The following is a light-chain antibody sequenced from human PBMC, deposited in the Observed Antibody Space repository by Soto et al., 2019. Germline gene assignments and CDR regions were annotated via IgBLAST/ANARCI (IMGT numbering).Light chain of an antibody. J-gene: IGKJ3*01. CDR1: QSINNY. CDR3: QHYGT. Sequence: EIVLTQSPVTLSLSPGERATLSCRASQSINNYLAWYQQKPGQAPRLLIYGASNRATGIPDRFSGGGSGTDFTLTVSRLEPEDFAVYFCQHYGTFGPGTKVDIK. V-gene: IGKV3-20*01. CDR2: GAS.